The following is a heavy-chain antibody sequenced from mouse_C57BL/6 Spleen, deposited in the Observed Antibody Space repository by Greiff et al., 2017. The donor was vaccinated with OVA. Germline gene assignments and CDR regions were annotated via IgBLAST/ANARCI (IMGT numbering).Heavy chain of an antibody. V-gene: IGHV1-55*01. D-gene: IGHD3-2*02. CDR1: GYTFTSYW. CDR2: IYPGSGST. CDR3: ARDSSGYEGFAY. J-gene: IGHJ3*01. Sequence: QVQLKQPGAELVKPGASVKMSCKASGYTFTSYWITWVKQRPGQGLEWIGDIYPGSGSTNYNEKFKSKATLTVDTSSSTAYMQLSSLTSEDSAVYYCARDSSGYEGFAYWGQGTLVTVSA.